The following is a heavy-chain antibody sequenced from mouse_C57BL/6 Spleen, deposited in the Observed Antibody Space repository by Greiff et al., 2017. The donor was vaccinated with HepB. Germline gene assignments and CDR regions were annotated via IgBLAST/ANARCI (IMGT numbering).Heavy chain of an antibody. J-gene: IGHJ3*01. CDR1: GYTFTSYW. CDR2: IDPSDSYT. V-gene: IGHV1-69*01. CDR3: ARGDSSGYAWFAY. Sequence: QVQLQQPGAELVMPGASVKLSCKASGYTFTSYWMHWVKQRPGQGLEWIGEIDPSDSYTNYNQKFKGKSTLTVDKSSSTAYTQLSSLTSEDSAVYYCARGDSSGYAWFAYWGQGTLVTVSA. D-gene: IGHD3-2*02.